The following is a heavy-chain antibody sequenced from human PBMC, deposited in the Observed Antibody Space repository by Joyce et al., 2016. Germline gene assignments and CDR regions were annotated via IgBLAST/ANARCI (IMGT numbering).Heavy chain of an antibody. J-gene: IGHJ4*02. V-gene: IGHV3-48*04. CDR2: ISTTGTTI. D-gene: IGHD3-10*01. Sequence: EVQLVEAGGGLVQPGGSLRLSCAASGFTFSDYSMNWVRQAPGKGRGWVSSISTTGTTINYVDSVKGRFTISKDNAKNSLYLQMSSLRGEDTAVYYCARTSVISPLDYWGQGTLVTVSS. CDR1: GFTFSDYS. CDR3: ARTSVISPLDY.